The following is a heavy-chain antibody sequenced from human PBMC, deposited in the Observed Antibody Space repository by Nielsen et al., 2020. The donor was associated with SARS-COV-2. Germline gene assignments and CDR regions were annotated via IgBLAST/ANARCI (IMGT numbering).Heavy chain of an antibody. CDR2: INTTTGNP. D-gene: IGHD5-24*01. Sequence: ASVKVSCKASGYTFNVYAMNWVRQAPGQGLDWMGWINTTTGNPTYAQGFTGRFVFSLDTPVSTAYLQIDSLEAEDTAVYYCARDRGDGYNSGVDYWGQGTLVTVSS. CDR3: ARDRGDGYNSGVDY. V-gene: IGHV7-4-1*01. CDR1: GYTFNVYA. J-gene: IGHJ4*02.